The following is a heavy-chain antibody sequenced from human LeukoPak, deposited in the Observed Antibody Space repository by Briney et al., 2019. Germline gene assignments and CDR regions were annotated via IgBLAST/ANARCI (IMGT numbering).Heavy chain of an antibody. V-gene: IGHV4-4*07. CDR2: IYTSGST. J-gene: IGHJ3*02. D-gene: IGHD2-8*02. CDR3: ARVWWDADAFDI. Sequence: SETLSLTCTVSGGSISSYYWSWLRQPAGKGLEWIGRIYTSGSTNYNPSLKSRVTISVDKSKNQFSLKLGSVTAADTAVYYCARVWWDADAFDIWGQGTMVTVSS. CDR1: GGSISSYY.